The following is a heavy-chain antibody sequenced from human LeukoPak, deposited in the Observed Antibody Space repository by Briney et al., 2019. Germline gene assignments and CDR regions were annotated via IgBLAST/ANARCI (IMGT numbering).Heavy chain of an antibody. D-gene: IGHD4-23*01. V-gene: IGHV4-59*08. J-gene: IGHJ4*02. Sequence: SETLSLTCTVSGGSVTTYYWSWIRQPPGKGLEWIGYMFHSGSTNCHPSLKSRVTFSIDASKNHFSLKLTSVTAADTAIYYCAKHFAHYGGNASFASWGKGAPVTVSS. CDR2: MFHSGST. CDR1: GGSVTTYY. CDR3: AKHFAHYGGNASFAS.